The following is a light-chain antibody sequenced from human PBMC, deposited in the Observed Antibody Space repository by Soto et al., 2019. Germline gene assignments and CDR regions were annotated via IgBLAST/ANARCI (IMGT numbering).Light chain of an antibody. CDR1: SSDVGAYNY. Sequence: QSALTQPRSVSGSPGQSVTISCTGTSSDVGAYNYVSWYQQHPGKAPKLMIYAVTKRPSGVPDRFSGSKSGNTASLTISGLQAEDEADYYCCSYAGSYTWVFGGGTKVTV. CDR2: AVT. V-gene: IGLV2-11*01. J-gene: IGLJ3*02. CDR3: CSYAGSYTWV.